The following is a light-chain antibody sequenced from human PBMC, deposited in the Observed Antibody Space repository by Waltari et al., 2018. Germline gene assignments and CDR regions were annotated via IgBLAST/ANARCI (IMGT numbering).Light chain of an antibody. CDR3: SSFTTNSVVV. V-gene: IGLV2-14*04. Sequence: WDQPHPGIAPKRIISDVTKRPSGVSSRFSGSKSGTTASLTISGLQAEDEADYYCSSFTTNSVVVFGGGTKVTVL. J-gene: IGLJ2*01. CDR2: DVT.